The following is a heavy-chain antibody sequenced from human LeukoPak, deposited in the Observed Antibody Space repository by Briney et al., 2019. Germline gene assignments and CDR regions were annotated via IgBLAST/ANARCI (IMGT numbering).Heavy chain of an antibody. Sequence: PGGSLRLSCAASGFTFDDYAMHWVRQAPGKGLEWVSGISWNSGSIGYADSVKGRFTISRDNAKNSLYLQMNSLRAEDTALYYCVGGLVGATPSGIFAFDIWGQGTMVTVSS. D-gene: IGHD1-26*01. CDR3: VGGLVGATPSGIFAFDI. J-gene: IGHJ3*02. V-gene: IGHV3-9*01. CDR1: GFTFDDYA. CDR2: ISWNSGSI.